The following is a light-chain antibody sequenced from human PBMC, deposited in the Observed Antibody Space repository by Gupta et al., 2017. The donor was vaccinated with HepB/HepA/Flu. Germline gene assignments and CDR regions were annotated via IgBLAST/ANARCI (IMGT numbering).Light chain of an antibody. V-gene: IGKV4-1*01. CDR1: QSLLSNSENF. Sequence: DIVMTQSPDSLAVSLGQRATVNCKSSQSLLSNSENFLTWYQQKPGQPPKKLIYSASTRESGFPDRFSGSGSGTDFTLTISSLQAEDVAVYYCQQTYAAPITFGQGTRLEIK. J-gene: IGKJ5*01. CDR2: SAS. CDR3: QQTYAAPIT.